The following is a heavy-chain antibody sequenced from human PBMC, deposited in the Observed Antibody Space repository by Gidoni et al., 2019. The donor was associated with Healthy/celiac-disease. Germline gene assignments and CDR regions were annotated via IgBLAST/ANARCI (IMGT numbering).Heavy chain of an antibody. D-gene: IGHD1-26*01. J-gene: IGHJ4*02. V-gene: IGHV3-23*01. Sequence: EVQLLESGGGLVQPGGSLRLSCAASGFTLSSYAMSWVRQAPGTGLEWVSAISGSGGSTYYADSVKGRFTISRDNSKNTLYLQMNSLRAEDTAVYYCANPLVGSEANDYWGQGTLVTVSS. CDR1: GFTLSSYA. CDR2: ISGSGGST. CDR3: ANPLVGSEANDY.